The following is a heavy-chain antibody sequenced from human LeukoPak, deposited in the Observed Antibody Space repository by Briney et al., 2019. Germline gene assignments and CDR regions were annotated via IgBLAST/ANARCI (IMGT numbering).Heavy chain of an antibody. D-gene: IGHD2-2*01. J-gene: IGHJ4*02. CDR1: GFTFSSYG. CDR2: IRYDGSNK. CDR3: AKDLVVVPAAMLDY. V-gene: IGHV3-30*02. Sequence: GGSLRLSCAASGFTFSSYGMHWVRQAPGKGLEWVALIRYDGSNKYYADSVKGRFTISRENSKNTLYLQMNSLRAEDTAVYYCAKDLVVVPAAMLDYWGQGTLVTVSS.